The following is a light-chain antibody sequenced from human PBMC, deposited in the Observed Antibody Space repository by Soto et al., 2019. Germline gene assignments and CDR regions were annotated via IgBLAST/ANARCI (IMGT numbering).Light chain of an antibody. CDR2: GAS. J-gene: IGKJ3*01. CDR3: QQYCSSPPYT. Sequence: EIVLTQSPGTLSLSPGERATLSCRASQSVSSSYLAWYQQKPGQAPRLLIYGASSRPTGIPDRFSGSGSGTDFTLTISRLEPEDFAVYYCQQYCSSPPYTFGPGTKVDIK. CDR1: QSVSSSY. V-gene: IGKV3-20*01.